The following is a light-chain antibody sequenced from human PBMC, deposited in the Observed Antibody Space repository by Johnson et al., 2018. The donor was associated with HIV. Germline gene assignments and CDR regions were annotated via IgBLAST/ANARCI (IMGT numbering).Light chain of an antibody. CDR1: SSNIENNY. CDR3: GTWDSSLSAYV. V-gene: IGLV1-51*01. J-gene: IGLJ1*01. CDR2: DNN. Sequence: QSVLTQPPSMSAAPGQRVAISCSGSSSNIENNYVSWYQQFPGTAPKLLIYDNNKRPSGIPDRFSGSKSGASATLDITGLQTGDEAEYYCGTWDSSLSAYVFGTGTKVTVL.